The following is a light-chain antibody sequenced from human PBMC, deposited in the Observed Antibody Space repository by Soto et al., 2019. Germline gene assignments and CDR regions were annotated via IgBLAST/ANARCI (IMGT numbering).Light chain of an antibody. CDR1: QGISNY. CDR3: LKFSCAPCM. Sequence: DIQMTQSPSSLSASVGDRVTITCRASQGISNYLAWYQQKPGKVPKLLIYAASSLQSGGPCRFSGSGSGTDFTLTISIRQPEDGATEYFLKFSCAPCMFVQGTKVVI. CDR2: AAS. J-gene: IGKJ1*01. V-gene: IGKV1-27*01.